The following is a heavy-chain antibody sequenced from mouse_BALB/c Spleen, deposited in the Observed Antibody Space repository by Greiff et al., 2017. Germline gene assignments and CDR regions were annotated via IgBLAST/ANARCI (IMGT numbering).Heavy chain of an antibody. CDR1: GYTFTDYN. V-gene: IGHV1-18*01. D-gene: IGHD1-1*01. CDR3: ARWGYGSSSDYYAMDY. CDR2: INPNNGGT. Sequence: VQLQQSGPELVKPGASVKIPCKASGYTFTDYNMDWVKQSHGKSLEWIGDINPNNGGTIYNQKFKGKATLTVDKSSSTAYMELRSLTSEDTAVYYCARWGYGSSSDYYAMDYWGQGTSVTVSS. J-gene: IGHJ4*01.